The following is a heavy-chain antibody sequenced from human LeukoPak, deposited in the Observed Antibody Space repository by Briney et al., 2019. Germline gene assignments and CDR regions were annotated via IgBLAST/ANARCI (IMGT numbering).Heavy chain of an antibody. Sequence: ASVNVSFKASGYTFTIYYMHWVRQAPGQGLEWMGIINPSGGSTSYAQKFQGRVTMTRDTSTSTVYMELSSLRSEDTAVYYCARDPDFWSGYWYYFDYWGQGTLVTVSS. CDR3: ARDPDFWSGYWYYFDY. V-gene: IGHV1-46*01. CDR1: GYTFTIYY. D-gene: IGHD3-3*01. J-gene: IGHJ4*02. CDR2: INPSGGST.